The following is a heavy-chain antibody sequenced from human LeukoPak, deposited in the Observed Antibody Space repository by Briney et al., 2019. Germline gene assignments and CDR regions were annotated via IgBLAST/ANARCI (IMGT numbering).Heavy chain of an antibody. CDR3: ARDYSSGWWFDY. CDR1: GGSISGYY. Sequence: SETLSLTCTVSGGSISGYYWSWIRQPPGKGLELIGYIYNSGSTNYNPSLKSRVTISIDTSKNQFSLKLSSVTAADTAVYYCARDYSSGWWFDYWGQGTQVTVSS. J-gene: IGHJ4*02. CDR2: IYNSGST. V-gene: IGHV4-59*01. D-gene: IGHD6-19*01.